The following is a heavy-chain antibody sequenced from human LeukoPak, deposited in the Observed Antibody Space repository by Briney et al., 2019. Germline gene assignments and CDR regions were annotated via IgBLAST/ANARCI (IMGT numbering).Heavy chain of an antibody. CDR3: AREVSSGWYFNYYYYMDV. CDR1: GGSFSGYY. CDR2: INHSGST. Sequence: PSETLSLTCAVYGGSFSGYYWSWIRQPPGKGLEWIGEINHSGSTNYNPSLKSRVTISVDTSKNQFSLKLSSVTAADTAVYYCAREVSSGWYFNYYYYMDVWGKGTTVTVSS. J-gene: IGHJ6*03. V-gene: IGHV4-34*01. D-gene: IGHD6-19*01.